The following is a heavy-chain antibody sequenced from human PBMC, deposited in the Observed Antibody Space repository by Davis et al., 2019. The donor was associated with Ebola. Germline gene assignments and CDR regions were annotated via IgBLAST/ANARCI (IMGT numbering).Heavy chain of an antibody. CDR3: ARVRYYDFWSGYPHYFDY. V-gene: IGHV3-53*01. J-gene: IGHJ4*02. CDR2: IYSGGST. D-gene: IGHD3-3*01. Sequence: GESLKISCAASGFTVSSNYMSWVRQAPGKGLEWVSVIYSGGSTYYADSVKGRFTISRDNSKNTLYLQMNSLRAEDTAVYYCARVRYYDFWSGYPHYFDYWGQGTLVTVSS. CDR1: GFTVSSNY.